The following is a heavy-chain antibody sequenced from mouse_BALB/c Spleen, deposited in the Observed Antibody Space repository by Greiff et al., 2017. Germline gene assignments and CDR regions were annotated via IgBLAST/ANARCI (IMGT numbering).Heavy chain of an antibody. CDR2: IYPGNSDT. V-gene: IGHV1-5*01. CDR3: TRIYYDYDYAMDY. Sequence: EVKLQQSGTVLARPGASVKMSCKASGYTFTSYWMHWVKQRPGQGLEWIGAIYPGNSDTSYNQKFKGKAKLTAVTSTSTAYMELSSLTNEDSAVYYCTRIYYDYDYAMDYWGQGTSVTVSS. CDR1: GYTFTSYW. J-gene: IGHJ4*01. D-gene: IGHD2-4*01.